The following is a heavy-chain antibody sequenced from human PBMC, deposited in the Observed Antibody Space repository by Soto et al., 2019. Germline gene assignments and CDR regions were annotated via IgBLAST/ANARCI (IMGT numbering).Heavy chain of an antibody. J-gene: IGHJ4*02. V-gene: IGHV1-69*04. CDR2: IIPILGIA. CDR1: GGTFSSYT. Sequence: ASVKVSCKASGGTFSSYTISWVRQAPGQGLEWMGRIIPILGIANYAQKFQGRVTITADKSTSTAYMELSSLRSEDTAVYYCARDYYDSSGYYYEGDYWGQGTLVTVSS. D-gene: IGHD3-22*01. CDR3: ARDYYDSSGYYYEGDY.